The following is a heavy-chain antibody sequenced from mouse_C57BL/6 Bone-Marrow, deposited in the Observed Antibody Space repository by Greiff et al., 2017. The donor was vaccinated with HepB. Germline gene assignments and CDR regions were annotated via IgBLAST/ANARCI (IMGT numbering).Heavy chain of an antibody. V-gene: IGHV1-55*01. Sequence: QVQLQQPGAELVKPGASVKMSCKASGYTFTSYWITWVKQRPGQGLEWIGDIYPGSGSTNYNEKFKSKATLTVDTTSSTAYMQLSSLTSADSAVYYCARLYQLWDAMDYWGQGTSVTVSS. J-gene: IGHJ4*01. CDR1: GYTFTSYW. CDR2: IYPGSGST. CDR3: ARLYQLWDAMDY. D-gene: IGHD1-1*02.